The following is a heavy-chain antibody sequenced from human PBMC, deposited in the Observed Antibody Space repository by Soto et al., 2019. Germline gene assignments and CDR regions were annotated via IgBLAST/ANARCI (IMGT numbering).Heavy chain of an antibody. D-gene: IGHD3-10*01. V-gene: IGHV1-3*01. CDR3: ARGVMVRGLNYYAMDV. CDR1: GYTFTTYP. Sequence: GASVKVSCKASGYTFTTYPMHWVRQAPGQRLEWMGWISGGNDNIEYSQKFQGRVTFTRDTSASTAHMELSSLRSEDTAVYYCARGVMVRGLNYYAMDVWGQGTTVTVSS. CDR2: ISGGNDNI. J-gene: IGHJ6*02.